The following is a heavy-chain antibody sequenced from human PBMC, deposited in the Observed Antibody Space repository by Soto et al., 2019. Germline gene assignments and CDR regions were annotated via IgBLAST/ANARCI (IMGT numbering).Heavy chain of an antibody. D-gene: IGHD1-26*01. CDR1: GYTFTSYG. CDR3: ARGGVGAAGGMDV. Sequence: ASVKVSCKASGYTFTSYGISWVRQAPGQGLEWMGWISAYNGNTNYAQKLQGRVTINADRSTSTVDMELSGLTSEDTAVYYCARGGVGAAGGMDVWGQGTTVTVSS. J-gene: IGHJ6*02. CDR2: ISAYNGNT. V-gene: IGHV1-18*01.